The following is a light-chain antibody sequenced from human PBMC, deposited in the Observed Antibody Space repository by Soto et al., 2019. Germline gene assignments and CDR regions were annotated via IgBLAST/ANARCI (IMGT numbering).Light chain of an antibody. CDR1: QSIGSS. CDR2: SAS. Sequence: DIQMTQSPSSLFASVGDRVTITCRASQSIGSSLNWYQQKPGKAPKLLIYSASSLQSGVPSRFSGSGSGTDFTLTISSLQPEDFATFHCQQSYSPPWTFGQGTKVEIK. V-gene: IGKV1-39*01. CDR3: QQSYSPPWT. J-gene: IGKJ1*01.